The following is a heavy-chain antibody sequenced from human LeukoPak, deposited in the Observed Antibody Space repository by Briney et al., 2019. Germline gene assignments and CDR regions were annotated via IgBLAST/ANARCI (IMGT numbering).Heavy chain of an antibody. CDR3: ASNPPNTGDFYY. J-gene: IGHJ4*02. Sequence: GASVKVSCKASGYTFTSYGISWVRQAPGQGLEWMGWISAYNGNTNYAQKLQGRVSMTRDIFKSTAYMELSSLRSEDTAIYYCASNPPNTGDFYYWGLGTLVTVSS. D-gene: IGHD1-1*01. V-gene: IGHV1-18*01. CDR2: ISAYNGNT. CDR1: GYTFTSYG.